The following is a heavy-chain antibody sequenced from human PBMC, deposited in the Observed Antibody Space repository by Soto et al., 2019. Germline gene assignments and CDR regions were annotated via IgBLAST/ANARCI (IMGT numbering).Heavy chain of an antibody. D-gene: IGHD3-22*01. CDR3: ARHYDSSGYYYRGLDY. CDR1: GGTFSSYA. CDR2: IIPIFGTA. J-gene: IGHJ4*02. V-gene: IGHV1-69*12. Sequence: QVQLVQSGAEVKKPGSSVKVSCKASGGTFSSYAISWVRQAPGQVLEWMGGIIPIFGTADYVQKFQGRVTIPADESTSKGNMELRSLRSEDTAVYYCARHYDSSGYYYRGLDYWGQGTLVTVSS.